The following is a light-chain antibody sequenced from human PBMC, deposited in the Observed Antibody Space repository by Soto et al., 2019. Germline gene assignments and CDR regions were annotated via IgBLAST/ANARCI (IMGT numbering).Light chain of an antibody. CDR3: QQRSDWPPSLT. CDR1: QSVTKS. CDR2: ATS. V-gene: IGKV3-11*01. J-gene: IGKJ4*01. Sequence: EIVLTQSPATLSLSPGERATLSCRASQSVTKSLAWCQQKPGQAPRLLIFATSHRATDIPTRFSGSGSETDFTLTISSLEPEDFAVYYCQQRSDWPPSLTFGGGTKVEIK.